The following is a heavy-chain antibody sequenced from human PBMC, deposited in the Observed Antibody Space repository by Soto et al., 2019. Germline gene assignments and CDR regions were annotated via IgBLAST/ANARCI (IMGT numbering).Heavy chain of an antibody. CDR2: ISGSGGST. CDR3: AKVVKYDVLTGYYKGPDYYGMDV. V-gene: IGHV3-23*01. J-gene: IGHJ6*02. CDR1: GFTFSIYS. Sequence: GGSLRLFCAASGFTFSIYSINWVRQAPGKGLEWASVISGSGGSTHYADSMEGRFTISRDNSKNTLYLEMDSLRAEDTAVYYCAKVVKYDVLTGYYKGPDYYGMDVWGQGTTVTVSS. D-gene: IGHD3-9*01.